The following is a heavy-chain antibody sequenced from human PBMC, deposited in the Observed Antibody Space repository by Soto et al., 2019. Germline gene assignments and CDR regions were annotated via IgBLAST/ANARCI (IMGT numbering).Heavy chain of an antibody. CDR3: AKGSGPYFDGSGRYYYCYLDV. V-gene: IGHV3-23*01. D-gene: IGHD3-10*01. CDR2: MTGSGDNT. CDR1: GFTFSNYA. J-gene: IGHJ6*03. Sequence: EVQLSEPGGGLVQPGGSLRLSCAASGFTFSNYALSWVRQAPGKGLEWVSAMTGSGDNTFYADSVKGRFTISRANSKHMLYLQLSSLRAEDTAIYYCAKGSGPYFDGSGRYYYCYLDVCGKGTTVTVYS.